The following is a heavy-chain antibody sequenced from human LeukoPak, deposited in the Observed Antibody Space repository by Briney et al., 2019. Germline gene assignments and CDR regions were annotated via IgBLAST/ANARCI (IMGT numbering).Heavy chain of an antibody. D-gene: IGHD3-22*01. V-gene: IGHV4-59*11. J-gene: IGHJ3*01. CDR2: LYYSGST. CDR3: ARGRGSPYYVEAFDV. Sequence: SETLSLTCSVSGASFTSHYWGWIRQPPGTGPEWIGHLYYSGSTTYNPSLESRVTMSVDTSRKQISLKLNSVAAADTAVYYCARGRGSPYYVEAFDVWGQGTVVTVSS. CDR1: GASFTSHY.